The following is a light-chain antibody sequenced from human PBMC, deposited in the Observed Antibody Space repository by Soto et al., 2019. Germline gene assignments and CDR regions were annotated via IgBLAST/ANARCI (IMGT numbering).Light chain of an antibody. V-gene: IGLV2-11*01. CDR1: SSDVGGYNY. CDR3: CSYAGSYSYV. J-gene: IGLJ1*01. Sequence: QSALTQPRSVSGSPGQSAAISCTGTSSDVGGYNYVSWYQQHPGKAPKLIIYDVTKRPSGVPDRFSGSSSGNTASLTISGLQAEDEADYFCCSYAGSYSYVFGTGTKVTVL. CDR2: DVT.